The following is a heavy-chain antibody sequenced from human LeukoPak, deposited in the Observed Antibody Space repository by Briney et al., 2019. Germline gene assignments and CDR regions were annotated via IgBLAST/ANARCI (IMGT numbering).Heavy chain of an antibody. CDR3: AKGPRASGWTYFDY. V-gene: IGHV3-23*01. J-gene: IGHJ4*02. CDR2: ISGSGGST. D-gene: IGHD6-19*01. CDR1: GFTFSSYA. Sequence: PGGSLRLSCAASGFTFSSYAMSWVRQAPGKGLEWVSVISGSGGSTYSAESVKGRFTISRDNSKNTLYLQMNSLIVEDTAVYYCAKGPRASGWTYFDYWGQGTLVTVSS.